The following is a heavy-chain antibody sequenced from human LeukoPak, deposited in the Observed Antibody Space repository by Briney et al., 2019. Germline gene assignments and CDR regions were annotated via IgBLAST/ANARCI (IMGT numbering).Heavy chain of an antibody. CDR2: ISYDGSNK. J-gene: IGHJ4*02. CDR3: ASRSSGWYTKGANFDY. D-gene: IGHD6-19*01. CDR1: GFTFSIYA. V-gene: IGHV3-30-3*01. Sequence: GGSLRLSCAASGFTSGFTFSIYAMHWVRQAPGKGLEWVAVISYDGSNKYYADSVKGRFTISRDNSKNTLYLQMNSLRAGDTAVYYCASRSSGWYTKGANFDYWGQGTLVTVSS.